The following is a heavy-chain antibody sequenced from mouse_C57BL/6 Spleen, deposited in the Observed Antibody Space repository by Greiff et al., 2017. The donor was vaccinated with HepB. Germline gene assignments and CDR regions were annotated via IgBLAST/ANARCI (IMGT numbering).Heavy chain of an antibody. CDR3: ARRGTGTVAYAMDY. V-gene: IGHV5-17*01. CDR2: ISSGSSTI. J-gene: IGHJ4*01. D-gene: IGHD4-1*01. CDR1: GFTFSDYG. Sequence: EVQLVESGGGLVKPGGSLKLSCAASGFTFSDYGMHWVRQAPEKGLEWVAYISSGSSTIYYADTVKGRFTISRDNAKNTLFLQMTSLRSEDTAMYYGARRGTGTVAYAMDYWGQGTAVTVSS.